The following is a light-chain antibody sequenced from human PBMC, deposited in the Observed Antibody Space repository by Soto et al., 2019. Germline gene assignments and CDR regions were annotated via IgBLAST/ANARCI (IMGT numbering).Light chain of an antibody. Sequence: EIGLTQSPATLSVFPGDRATLSCRANQRIDNNLAWYQQKPGQAPRLLMYGASTRATGIPARFSGSGSGADFTLTISSLQSEDFASYYCQQYSNCPFTFGPGTKVEI. CDR3: QQYSNCPFT. CDR2: GAS. CDR1: QRIDNN. V-gene: IGKV3-15*01. J-gene: IGKJ3*01.